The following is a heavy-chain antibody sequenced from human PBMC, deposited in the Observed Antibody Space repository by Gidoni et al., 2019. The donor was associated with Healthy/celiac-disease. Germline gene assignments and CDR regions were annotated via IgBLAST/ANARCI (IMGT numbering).Heavy chain of an antibody. D-gene: IGHD5-12*01. J-gene: IGHJ4*02. V-gene: IGHV3-30*18. CDR3: AKGHSGYDY. CDR1: GFTFSIYG. Sequence: QVQLVESGGGVVQPGRSLRLYCAASGFTFSIYGMHWVRQAPGKGLEWVAVISYDGSNKYYADSVKGRFTISRDNSKNTLYLQMNSLRAEDTAVYYCAKGHSGYDYWGQGTLVTVSS. CDR2: ISYDGSNK.